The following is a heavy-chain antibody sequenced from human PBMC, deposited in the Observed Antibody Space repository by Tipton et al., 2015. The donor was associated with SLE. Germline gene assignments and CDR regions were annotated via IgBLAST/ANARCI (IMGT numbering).Heavy chain of an antibody. V-gene: IGHV4-4*08. CDR1: GFTFGGYA. CDR2: IYPTGST. CDR3: AREGWRVDFHAFDI. J-gene: IGHJ3*02. D-gene: IGHD3/OR15-3a*01. Sequence: LRLSCTASGFTFGGYAISWVRQAPGTGLEWIGYIYPTGSTHYNPPLKSRVTIAVDTSKNQFSLNLNSVTAADTAVYYCAREGWRVDFHAFDIWGQGTMVTVSS.